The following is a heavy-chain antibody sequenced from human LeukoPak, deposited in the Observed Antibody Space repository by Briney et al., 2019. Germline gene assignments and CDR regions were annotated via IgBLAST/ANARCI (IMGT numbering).Heavy chain of an antibody. CDR1: GGSFSSEA. D-gene: IGHD5-24*01. V-gene: IGHV1-69*05. CDR2: IIPIFGTA. Sequence: SVKVSCKAFGGSFSSEAISWVRQAPGQGLEWMGGIIPIFGTANYAQKFQGRVTITTDESTSTAYMEVSSLRSEDTAVYYCGRANGYNYDYFDYWGQGTLVTVSS. CDR3: GRANGYNYDYFDY. J-gene: IGHJ4*02.